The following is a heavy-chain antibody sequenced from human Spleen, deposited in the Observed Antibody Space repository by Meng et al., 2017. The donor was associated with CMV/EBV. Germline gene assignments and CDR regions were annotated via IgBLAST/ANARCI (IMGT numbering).Heavy chain of an antibody. J-gene: IGHJ6*02. CDR1: GFMFSDYY. Sequence: GESLKISCEGSGFMFSDYYITWNRQAPGKGLEWVSYISGTLRTIYYADSMKGRFTISRDNAKNSVYLQMNSLRVEDTAIYYCAREGDYYYGMDVWGQGTRVTVSS. CDR3: AREGDYYYGMDV. V-gene: IGHV3-11*01. CDR2: ISGTLRTI.